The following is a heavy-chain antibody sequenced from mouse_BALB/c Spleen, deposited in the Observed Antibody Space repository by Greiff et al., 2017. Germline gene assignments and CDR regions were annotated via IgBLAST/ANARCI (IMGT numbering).Heavy chain of an antibody. V-gene: IGHV3-6*02. D-gene: IGHD2-10*01. Sequence: EVQLVESGPGLVKPSQSLSLTCSVTGYSITSGYYWNWIRQFPGNKLEWMGYISYDGSNNYNPSLKNRISITRDTSKNQFFLKLNSVTTEDTATYYCARDSSYYGNWAWFAYWGQGTLVTVSA. J-gene: IGHJ3*01. CDR2: ISYDGSN. CDR1: GYSITSGYY. CDR3: ARDSSYYGNWAWFAY.